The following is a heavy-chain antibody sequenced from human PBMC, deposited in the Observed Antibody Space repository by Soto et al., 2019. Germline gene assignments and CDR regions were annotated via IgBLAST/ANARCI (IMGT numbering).Heavy chain of an antibody. Sequence: EVQLVESGGGLVQPGGSLRLSCAASGFTFSSYWMHWVRQAPGKGLVWVSRINTDGRTTTYADSVKGRFTISRDNAKNTLYLQMNSLRAEDTAMYYCAGVPTGSFGGWSYWGQGTLVTVSS. V-gene: IGHV3-74*01. J-gene: IGHJ4*02. D-gene: IGHD1-26*01. CDR2: INTDGRTT. CDR1: GFTFSSYW. CDR3: AGVPTGSFGGWSY.